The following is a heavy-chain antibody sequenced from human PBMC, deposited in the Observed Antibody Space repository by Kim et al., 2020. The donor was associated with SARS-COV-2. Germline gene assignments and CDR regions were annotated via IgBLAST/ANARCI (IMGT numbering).Heavy chain of an antibody. V-gene: IGHV1-2*02. D-gene: IGHD4-17*01. CDR1: ENAFTDSY. CDR3: ARGANGVNDY. CDR2: INANSGGP. J-gene: IGHJ4*01. Sequence: ASVKVSCKAFENAFTDSYIHWVRQAPGHGLAWMGWINANSGGPTYAQNFQCRVTMTRDTSINTAYMELNSLKSDDTAVYFCARGANGVNDYWGHGTLGT.